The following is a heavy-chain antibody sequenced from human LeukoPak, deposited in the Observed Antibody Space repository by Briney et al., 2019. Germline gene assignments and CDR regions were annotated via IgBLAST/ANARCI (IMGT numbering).Heavy chain of an antibody. V-gene: IGHV3-21*01. J-gene: IGHJ4*02. CDR1: GFTFSTYA. Sequence: TGGSLRLSCAASGFTFSTYAMTWVRQAPGKGLEWVSSISSSSSYIYYADSVKGRFTISRDNAKNSLYLQMNSLRAEDTAVYYCARDRTYSGYDPAFDYWGQGTLVTVSS. D-gene: IGHD5-12*01. CDR3: ARDRTYSGYDPAFDY. CDR2: ISSSSSYI.